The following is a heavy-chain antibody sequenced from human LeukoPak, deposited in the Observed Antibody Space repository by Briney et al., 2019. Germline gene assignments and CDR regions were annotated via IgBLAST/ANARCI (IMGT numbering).Heavy chain of an antibody. Sequence: GGSLRLSCAASGFMFSSNWMSWVRLAPGKGLEWVGRIKPKTDGETTEYAAPVKDRFSISRDDSKSMMYLQMNSLKTEDTAVYYCITPLPYSAQGGQGTLVTVSS. CDR1: GFMFSSNW. V-gene: IGHV3-15*01. D-gene: IGHD2-21*01. CDR2: IKPKTDGETT. CDR3: ITPLPYSAQ. J-gene: IGHJ4*02.